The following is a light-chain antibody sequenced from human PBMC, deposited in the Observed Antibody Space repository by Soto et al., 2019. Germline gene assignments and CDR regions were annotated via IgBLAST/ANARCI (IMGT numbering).Light chain of an antibody. CDR1: SSDVGGYNY. Sequence: SVLTQPASVSGSPGQSITISCTGTSSDVGGYNYVSWYQQNPGKAPKLMIYDVSNRPSGVSNRFSGSKSGNTASLTISGLQAEDEVDYYCSSYTSSSSYVFGTGTKVTVL. CDR2: DVS. V-gene: IGLV2-14*01. J-gene: IGLJ1*01. CDR3: SSYTSSSSYV.